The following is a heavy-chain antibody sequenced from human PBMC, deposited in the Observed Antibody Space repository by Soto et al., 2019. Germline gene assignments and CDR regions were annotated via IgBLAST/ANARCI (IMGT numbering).Heavy chain of an antibody. D-gene: IGHD5-18*01. CDR2: ISYDGSNK. V-gene: IGHV3-30*18. CDR3: AKQLRGYSYGYPYYYYGMDV. Sequence: PGGSLRLSCAASGFTFSSYGMHWVRQAPGKGLEWVAVISYDGSNKYYADSVKGRFTISRDNSKNTLYLQMNSLRAEDTAVYYCAKQLRGYSYGYPYYYYGMDVWGQGTTVTVSS. CDR1: GFTFSSYG. J-gene: IGHJ6*02.